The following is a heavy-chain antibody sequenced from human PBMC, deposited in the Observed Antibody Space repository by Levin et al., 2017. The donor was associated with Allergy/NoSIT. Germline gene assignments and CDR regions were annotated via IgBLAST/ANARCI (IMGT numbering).Heavy chain of an antibody. CDR3: AYWFGFCGLGCYSYRYGMDG. CDR1: GFSLSTSGVG. V-gene: IGHV2-5*01. CDR2: IYWNDDK. J-gene: IGHJ6*02. D-gene: IGHD3-16*01. Sequence: SGPTLVKPTQTLTLTCTFSGFSLSTSGVGVAWIRQPPGKALEWLALIYWNDDKRYSPSLKSRLTITKDTSENQVVLTMTNMDPVDTATYFFAYWFGFCGLGCYSYRYGMDGWGQGTTVTVS.